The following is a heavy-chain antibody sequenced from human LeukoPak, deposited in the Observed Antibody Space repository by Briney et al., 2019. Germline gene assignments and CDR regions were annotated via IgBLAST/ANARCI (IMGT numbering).Heavy chain of an antibody. CDR2: ISSSSTYM. Sequence: PGGSLRLSCAASGFTFSAYSMNWVRHAPGKGLEWVSSISSSSTYMYYADSVKGRFTISRDNAKNSLYLQMNSLTAEDTAVYYCARELDPTFDYWGQGTLVTVSS. CDR3: ARELDPTFDY. CDR1: GFTFSAYS. V-gene: IGHV3-21*01. J-gene: IGHJ4*02.